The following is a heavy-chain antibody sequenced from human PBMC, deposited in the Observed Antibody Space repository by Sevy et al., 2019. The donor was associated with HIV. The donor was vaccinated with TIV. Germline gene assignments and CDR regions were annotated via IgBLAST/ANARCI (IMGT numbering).Heavy chain of an antibody. CDR1: GFSLSDHA. Sequence: GGSLRLSCAASGFSLSDHAVSWVRQTPGKGLEWLAVISYNGRNQYYADSVKGRFTISKDDSKNTLYLQLSSLGAEDTAVYYCCSFVGYCSGGRCSIIDFWGQGTLVTVSS. CDR2: ISYNGRNQ. V-gene: IGHV3-30*04. J-gene: IGHJ4*02. D-gene: IGHD2-15*01. CDR3: CSFVGYCSGGRCSIIDF.